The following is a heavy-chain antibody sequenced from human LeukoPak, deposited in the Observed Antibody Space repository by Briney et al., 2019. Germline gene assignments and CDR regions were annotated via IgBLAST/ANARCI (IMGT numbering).Heavy chain of an antibody. Sequence: GGSLRLSCAASGFTFSGHWMSWVRQAPGRGLEWVANINQGGSDKYYVDSVKGRFTISRDNANNLLYLQMNSLGGEDTAVYYCTRDRSRAEDDWGQGTLVTVSS. CDR2: INQGGSDK. D-gene: IGHD1-14*01. J-gene: IGHJ4*02. CDR3: TRDRSRAEDD. CDR1: GFTFSGHW. V-gene: IGHV3-7*01.